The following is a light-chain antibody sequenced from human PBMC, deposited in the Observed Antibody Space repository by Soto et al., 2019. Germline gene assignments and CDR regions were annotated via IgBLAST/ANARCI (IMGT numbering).Light chain of an antibody. CDR1: QGINTR. Sequence: AIQLTQSPSSLSASVGDRVTITCRASQGINTRVAWYQQKPGKSPKILIYETSNLASGVSLRFSGTGYGTQFSLTIGGLQPEDFATYHCQQFSAYPLTFGGGTKVEIK. CDR3: QQFSAYPLT. V-gene: IGKV1-13*02. CDR2: ETS. J-gene: IGKJ4*01.